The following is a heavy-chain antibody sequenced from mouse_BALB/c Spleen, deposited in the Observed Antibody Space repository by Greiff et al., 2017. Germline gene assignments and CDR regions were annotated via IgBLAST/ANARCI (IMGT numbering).Heavy chain of an antibody. CDR3: ARNGYDEGPYAMDY. J-gene: IGHJ4*01. V-gene: IGHV5-17*02. CDR2: ISSGSSTI. Sequence: EVQVVESGGGLVQPGGSRKLSCAASGFTFSSFGMHWVRQAPEKGLEWVAYISSGSSTIYYADTVKGRFTISRDNPKNTLFLQMTSLRSEDTAMYYYARNGYDEGPYAMDYWGQGTSVTVSS. CDR1: GFTFSSFG. D-gene: IGHD2-2*01.